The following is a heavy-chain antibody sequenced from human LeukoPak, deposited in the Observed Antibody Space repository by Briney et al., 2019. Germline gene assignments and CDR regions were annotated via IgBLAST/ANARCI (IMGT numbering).Heavy chain of an antibody. J-gene: IGHJ5*02. CDR2: ITSGSDYI. CDR1: GFTFSSYS. D-gene: IGHD5-18*01. Sequence: GGSLRLSCAASGFTFSSYSMNWVRQAPGKGLEWVSSITSGSDYIYYADSVKGRFTISRDNAENSLHLQMNSLRAEDTAVYYCAREFKSGYGMWAWGQGTLVTVSS. V-gene: IGHV3-21*01. CDR3: AREFKSGYGMWA.